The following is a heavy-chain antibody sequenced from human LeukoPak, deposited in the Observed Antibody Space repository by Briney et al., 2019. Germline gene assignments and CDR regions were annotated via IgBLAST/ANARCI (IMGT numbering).Heavy chain of an antibody. J-gene: IGHJ4*02. CDR2: ISYSGST. D-gene: IGHD6-19*01. CDR3: ARLAVAGSIDY. CDR1: GGSISSYS. Sequence: SETLSLTCTASGGSISSYSWSWIRQPPGKGLEWIGYISYSGSTNYNPSLQSRVTMSVATSKNQFSLKLSSVTAADTAVYYCARLAVAGSIDYWGQGTLVTGSS. V-gene: IGHV4-59*01.